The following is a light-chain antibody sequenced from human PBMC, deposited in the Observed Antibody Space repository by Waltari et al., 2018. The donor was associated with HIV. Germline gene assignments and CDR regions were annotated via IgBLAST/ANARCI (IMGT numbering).Light chain of an antibody. Sequence: EIVLTQSPATLYSSPGERATLSCRASQIVSSYLAWYQHKPGQAPLLLIDDTSHRATGIPARFSGSGSVTDFTLTISSLEPEDFAVYYCQQLSNWPITFGQVTRLEIK. J-gene: IGKJ5*01. CDR3: QQLSNWPIT. CDR2: DTS. CDR1: QIVSSY. V-gene: IGKV3-11*01.